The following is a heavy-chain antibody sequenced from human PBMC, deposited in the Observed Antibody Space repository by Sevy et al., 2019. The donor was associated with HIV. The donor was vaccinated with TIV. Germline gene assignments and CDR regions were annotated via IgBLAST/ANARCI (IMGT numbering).Heavy chain of an antibody. J-gene: IGHJ5*01. CDR3: AGDETTVTRKGFDS. CDR1: GDSVSSNSAA. Sequence: SQTLSLTCAISGDSVSSNSAAWNWIRQSPSRGLEWLGRTYYRSKWYNDYAISLKSRISINPDTSKNQFSLQLTSVTPEDTALYYCAGDETTVTRKGFDSWGQGTLVTVSS. CDR2: TYYRSKWYN. D-gene: IGHD4-4*01. V-gene: IGHV6-1*01.